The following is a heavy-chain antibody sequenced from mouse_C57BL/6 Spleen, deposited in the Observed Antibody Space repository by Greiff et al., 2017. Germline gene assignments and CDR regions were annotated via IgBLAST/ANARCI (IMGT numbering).Heavy chain of an antibody. CDR2: IHPNSGST. V-gene: IGHV1-64*01. Sequence: VQLQQSGAELVQPGASVKLSCKASGYTFTSYWMHWVKQRPGQGLEWIGMIHPNSGSTNYNEKFKSKATLTVDKSSSTTYMQLSSLTSEDSAVYYCARGASPRWYFDVWGTGTTVTVSS. J-gene: IGHJ1*03. CDR1: GYTFTSYW. CDR3: ARGASPRWYFDV.